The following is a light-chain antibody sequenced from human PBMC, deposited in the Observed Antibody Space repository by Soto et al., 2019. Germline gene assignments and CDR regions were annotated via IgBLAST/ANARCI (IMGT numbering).Light chain of an antibody. Sequence: EIVLTQSPATLSLSPGERATLSCRASQSVSKYLAWYQQKPGQAPRLLIHDASNRATDIPARFSGSGYGTDFNLTISSLEPEDFGVYYCQQRSNWPQITFGGGTKVEIK. J-gene: IGKJ4*01. CDR3: QQRSNWPQIT. CDR2: DAS. CDR1: QSVSKY. V-gene: IGKV3-11*01.